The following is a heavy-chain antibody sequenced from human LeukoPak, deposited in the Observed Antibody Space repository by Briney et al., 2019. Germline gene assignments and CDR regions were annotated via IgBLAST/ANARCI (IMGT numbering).Heavy chain of an antibody. CDR2: ISGSGGST. D-gene: IGHD3-3*01. CDR1: GFTFSSYA. J-gene: IGHJ4*02. Sequence: GGSLRLSCAASGFTFSSYAMSWVRQAPGKGLEWVSAISGSGGSTYYADSVMGRFTISRDNSKNTLYLQMNSLRAEDTAVYYCAKELRFLEWLLCEISPFDYWGQGTLVTVSS. V-gene: IGHV3-23*01. CDR3: AKELRFLEWLLCEISPFDY.